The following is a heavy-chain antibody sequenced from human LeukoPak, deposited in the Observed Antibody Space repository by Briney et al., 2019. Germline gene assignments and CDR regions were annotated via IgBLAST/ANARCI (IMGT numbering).Heavy chain of an antibody. CDR2: TSYDGNNQ. Sequence: PGRSLRLSCSTAGFTFSNSVIPWVRQAPGKGLEWVAVTSYDGNNQYYADSVKGRCTISRDDSKNTVYLQMNSLRPDDTAVYYCARSPNYYYFDSWGQGTLVTVSS. J-gene: IGHJ4*02. CDR1: GFTFSNSV. V-gene: IGHV3-30*04. D-gene: IGHD5-24*01. CDR3: ARSPNYYYFDS.